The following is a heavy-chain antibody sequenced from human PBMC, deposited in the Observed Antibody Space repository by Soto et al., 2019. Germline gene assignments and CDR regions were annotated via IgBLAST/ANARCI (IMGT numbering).Heavy chain of an antibody. CDR1: GYTFTSYG. D-gene: IGHD2-21*02. V-gene: IGHV1-18*01. CDR3: ARDDDYCGGDCYSYYYGMDV. CDR2: ISAYNGNT. Sequence: ASVKVSCKASGYTFTSYGISWVRQAPGQGLEWMGWISAYNGNTNYAQKLQGRVTMTTDTSTSTAYMELRSLRSDDTAVYYCARDDDYCGGDCYSYYYGMDVRGQGTTVTVSS. J-gene: IGHJ6*02.